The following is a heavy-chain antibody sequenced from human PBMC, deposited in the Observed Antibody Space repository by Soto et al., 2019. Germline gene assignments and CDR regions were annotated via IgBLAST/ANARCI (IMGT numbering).Heavy chain of an antibody. CDR3: ARAHGPYCSSTSCYEWGFDP. CDR1: GYTFTSYG. D-gene: IGHD2-2*01. V-gene: IGHV1-18*01. Sequence: ASVKVSCKASGYTFTSYGISWVRQAPGQGLEWMGWISAYNGNTNYAQKLQGRVTMTTETSTSTAYMELRSLRSDDTAVYYCARAHGPYCSSTSCYEWGFDPWGQGTLVTVSS. J-gene: IGHJ5*02. CDR2: ISAYNGNT.